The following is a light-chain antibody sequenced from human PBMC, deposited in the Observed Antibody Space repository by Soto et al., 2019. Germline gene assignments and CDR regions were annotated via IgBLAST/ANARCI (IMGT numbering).Light chain of an antibody. CDR1: QSLSSN. J-gene: IGKJ4*01. V-gene: IGKV3-15*01. CDR3: QQYNNWPSLT. CDR2: GTS. Sequence: EIVMTQSPATLSVSPGERATLSCRASQSLSSNLAWYQQKPGQAPRLLIYGTSTRATGIPARFSGSGSGTEITLTISSLQSEDVAVYYCQQYNNWPSLTFGGGTKVEIK.